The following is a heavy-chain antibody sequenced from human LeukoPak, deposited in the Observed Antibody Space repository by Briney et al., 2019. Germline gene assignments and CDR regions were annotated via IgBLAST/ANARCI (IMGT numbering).Heavy chain of an antibody. Sequence: GGSLRLSCAASGFTFSSYAMHWVRQAPGKGLEWVAVISYDGSNKYHADSVKGRFTISRDNSKNTLYLQMNSLRAEDTAVYYCAKVGPMTSVTRVFRSRTYYYYYMDVWGKGTTVTVSS. CDR1: GFTFSSYA. V-gene: IGHV3-30*04. CDR3: AKVGPMTSVTRVFRSRTYYYYYMDV. CDR2: ISYDGSNK. D-gene: IGHD4-17*01. J-gene: IGHJ6*03.